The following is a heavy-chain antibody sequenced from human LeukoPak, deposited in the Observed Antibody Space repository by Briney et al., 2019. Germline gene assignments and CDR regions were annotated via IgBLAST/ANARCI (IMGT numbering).Heavy chain of an antibody. J-gene: IGHJ3*02. Sequence: ASVKVSCKASGYTFTSYDINWVRQATGQGLEWMGWMNPNSGNTGYAQKFQGRVTMTRNTSISTAYMELSSLRSEDTAVYYRARCSSTSCFYDAFDIWGQGTMVTVSS. D-gene: IGHD2-2*01. V-gene: IGHV1-8*01. CDR1: GYTFTSYD. CDR2: MNPNSGNT. CDR3: ARCSSTSCFYDAFDI.